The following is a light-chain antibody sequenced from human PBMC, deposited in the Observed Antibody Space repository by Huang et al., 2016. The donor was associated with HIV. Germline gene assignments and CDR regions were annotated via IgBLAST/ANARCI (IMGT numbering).Light chain of an antibody. V-gene: IGKV3-20*01. CDR2: GSS. CDR1: QSVSSSY. J-gene: IGKJ5*01. Sequence: EIVLTQSPGTLSLSPGERATLSCRASQSVSSSYLAWYQQKPGQAPRLLIYGSSSRATGVPDRFSGSVSGTDFTLTNSRLEPEDFAVFYCQQYGSSPITFGQGTRLEIK. CDR3: QQYGSSPIT.